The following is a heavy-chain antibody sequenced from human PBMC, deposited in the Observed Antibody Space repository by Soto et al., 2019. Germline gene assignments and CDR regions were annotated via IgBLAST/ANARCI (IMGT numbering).Heavy chain of an antibody. CDR2: IIPIFGTA. Sequence: VASVKVSCKXSGGTFSSYAISWVRQAPGQGLEWMGGIIPIFGTANYAQKFQGRVTITADESTSTAYMELSSLRSEDTAVYYCARGSITGTTLLYYYGMDVWGQGTTVTVSS. CDR3: ARGSITGTTLLYYYGMDV. D-gene: IGHD1-7*01. V-gene: IGHV1-69*13. CDR1: GGTFSSYA. J-gene: IGHJ6*02.